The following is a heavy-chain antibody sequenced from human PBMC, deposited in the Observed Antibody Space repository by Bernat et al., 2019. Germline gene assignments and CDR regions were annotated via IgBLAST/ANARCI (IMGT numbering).Heavy chain of an antibody. CDR1: GFTFSDYA. CDR3: ARGTSTSAPYMDV. Sequence: EVQLLESGGGLVQPGGSLRLSCAASGFTFSDYAMSWVRQAPGKGLEWVSGISGGGGSSYYADSVKGRFTISRDNSKNTLYLQMNSLRAEDTAVYYCARGTSTSAPYMDVWGKGTTVTVSS. J-gene: IGHJ6*03. CDR2: ISGGGGSS. V-gene: IGHV3-23*01.